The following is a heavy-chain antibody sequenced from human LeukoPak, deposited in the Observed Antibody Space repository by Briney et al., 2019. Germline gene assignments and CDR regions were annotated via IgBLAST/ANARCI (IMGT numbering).Heavy chain of an antibody. J-gene: IGHJ4*02. Sequence: SETLSLTCTVSGGSISSSSYYWGWIRQPPGKGLEWIGSIYYSGSTYYNPSLKSRVTISVDTSKNQFSLTLSSVTAADTAVYCCARVLGSNSNEDYWGQGTLVTVSS. CDR1: GGSISSSSYY. D-gene: IGHD2-2*01. CDR3: ARVLGSNSNEDY. CDR2: IYYSGST. V-gene: IGHV4-39*07.